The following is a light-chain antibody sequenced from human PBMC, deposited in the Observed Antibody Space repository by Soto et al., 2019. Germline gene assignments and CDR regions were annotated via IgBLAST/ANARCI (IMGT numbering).Light chain of an antibody. V-gene: IGKV1-5*03. CDR1: QTISSW. CDR3: QQYNSLSIT. J-gene: IGKJ5*01. CDR2: KAS. Sequence: DIQMTQSPSTLSASVGDRVTITCRASQTISSWLAWYQQKPGKAPKLLIYKASSLESGVPSRFNGGGSGTEFTLTISSLQPDDFATYYCQQYNSLSITFGQGTRLEIK.